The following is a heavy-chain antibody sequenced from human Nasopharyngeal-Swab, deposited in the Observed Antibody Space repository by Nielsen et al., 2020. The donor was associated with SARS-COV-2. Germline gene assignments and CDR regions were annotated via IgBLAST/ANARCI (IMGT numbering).Heavy chain of an antibody. CDR1: GFTFSSYA. D-gene: IGHD6-19*01. CDR2: ISGSGVST. CDR3: AKKGQQWLADDAFDT. Sequence: ESLKISCATSGFTFSSYAMGWVRQAPGKGLEWVSVISGSGVSTYYGDSVKGRFAISRDNSKNRLYLQMNSLKVEDTAIYYCAKKGQQWLADDAFDTWGQGTLVSISS. J-gene: IGHJ3*02. V-gene: IGHV3-23*02.